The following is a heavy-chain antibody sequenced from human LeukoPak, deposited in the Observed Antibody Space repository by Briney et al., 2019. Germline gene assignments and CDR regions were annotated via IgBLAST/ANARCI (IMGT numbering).Heavy chain of an antibody. J-gene: IGHJ4*02. D-gene: IGHD3-10*01. V-gene: IGHV3-33*08. Sequence: GGSLRLSCAASGFTFSSYGMHWVRQAPGKGLEWVAVIWYDGSNKYYADSVKGRFTISRDNSKDTLCLQMNSLRAEDTAVYYCARASYGSYFDYWGQGTLVTVSS. CDR2: IWYDGSNK. CDR1: GFTFSSYG. CDR3: ARASYGSYFDY.